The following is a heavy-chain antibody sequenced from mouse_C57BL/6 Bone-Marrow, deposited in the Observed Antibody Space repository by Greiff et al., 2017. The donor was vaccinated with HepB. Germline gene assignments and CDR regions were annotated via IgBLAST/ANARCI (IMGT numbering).Heavy chain of an antibody. Sequence: VQLQQSGAELVRPGASVKLSCTASGFNIKDDYMHWVKQRPEQGLEWIGWIDPENGDTEYASKFQGKATITADTSSNTAYLQLSSLTSEDTAVYYCTTDLFDYWGQGITLTVSS. CDR2: IDPENGDT. CDR3: TTDLFDY. V-gene: IGHV14-4*01. J-gene: IGHJ2*01. CDR1: GFNIKDDY.